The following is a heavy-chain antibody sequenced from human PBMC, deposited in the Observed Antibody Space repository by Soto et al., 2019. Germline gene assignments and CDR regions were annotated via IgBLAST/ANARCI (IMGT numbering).Heavy chain of an antibody. Sequence: EVQVLESGGGLVQPGGSLRLSCEGSGFTVSSHAMTWIRQAPGKGPEWVSTITADGGTYYADSVKGRFAMSRDSSESTLYLQRNSLGAEDTAAYYCPPHVSCSGGSCQYDAFAIRGQGTMVTVSS. V-gene: IGHV3-23*01. D-gene: IGHD2-15*01. J-gene: IGHJ3*02. CDR3: PPHVSCSGGSCQYDAFAI. CDR2: ITADGGT. CDR1: GFTVSSHA.